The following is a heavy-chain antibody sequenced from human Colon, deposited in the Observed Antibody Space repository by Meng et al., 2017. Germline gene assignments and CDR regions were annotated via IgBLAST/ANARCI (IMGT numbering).Heavy chain of an antibody. CDR1: GYTFTSYA. V-gene: IGHV1-3*01. CDR3: ARKGRYDYVCGSYRHMSAFDT. Sequence: ASVTVSCKASGYTFTSYAMHWVRQAPGQGLEWMGWMNADNGNTDDAQKFQGRVTITRDTSASTAYMELSSLRSEDTAVYYCARKGRYDYVCGSYRHMSAFDTWGQGTMVTVSS. D-gene: IGHD3-16*02. CDR2: MNADNGNT. J-gene: IGHJ3*02.